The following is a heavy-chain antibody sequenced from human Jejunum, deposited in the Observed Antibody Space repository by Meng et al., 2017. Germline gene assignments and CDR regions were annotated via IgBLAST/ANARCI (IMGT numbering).Heavy chain of an antibody. D-gene: IGHD7-27*01. CDR1: VYTFSSLH. Sequence: QSAAEGKTPGASVKVSCKSSVYTFSSLHINWVRQATGQGPEWMGWMSPENGNTAYAQKFQGRVTMTRDTSVSTAYMELSGLTSDDSGVYYCARGVNAGVDYWGQGTLVTVSS. CDR3: ARGVNAGVDY. CDR2: MSPENGNT. J-gene: IGHJ4*02. V-gene: IGHV1-8*01.